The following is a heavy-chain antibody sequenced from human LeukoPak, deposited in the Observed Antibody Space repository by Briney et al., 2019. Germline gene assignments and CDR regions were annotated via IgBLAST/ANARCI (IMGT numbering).Heavy chain of an antibody. V-gene: IGHV4-39*01. J-gene: IGHJ4*02. CDR1: GGSISSSSYY. CDR2: IYYSGST. Sequence: SETLSLTCTVSGGSISSSSYYWGWIRQPPGKGLEWIGSIYYSGSTYYNPSLKSPVTISVDTSKNQFSLKLSSVTAADTAVYYCARLSPSYYYFDYWGQGTLVTVSS. CDR3: ARLSPSYYYFDY. D-gene: IGHD1-26*01.